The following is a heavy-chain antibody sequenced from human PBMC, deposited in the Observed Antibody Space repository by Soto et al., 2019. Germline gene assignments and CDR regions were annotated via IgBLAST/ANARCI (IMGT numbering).Heavy chain of an antibody. V-gene: IGHV4-34*01. Sequence: SETLSLTCAVYGGSFSGYYWSWIRQPPGKGLEWIGEINHSGSTNYNPSLKSRVTISVDTSKNQFSLKLSSVTAADTAVYYCTRGFVLVPAAFLLSWGAQFDYWGQGTLVTVSS. J-gene: IGHJ4*02. CDR3: TRGFVLVPAAFLLSWGAQFDY. CDR1: GGSFSGYY. D-gene: IGHD2-2*01. CDR2: INHSGST.